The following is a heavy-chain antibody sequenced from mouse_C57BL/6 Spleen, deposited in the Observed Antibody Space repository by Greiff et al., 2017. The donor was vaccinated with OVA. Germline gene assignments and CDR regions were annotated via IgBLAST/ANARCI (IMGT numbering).Heavy chain of an antibody. CDR3: ARHRGNYLDAMDY. CDR1: GFSLTSYG. V-gene: IGHV2-6-1*01. Sequence: QVQLQQSGPGLVAPSQSLSITCTVSGFSLTSYGVHWVRQPPGKGLEWLVVIWSDGSTTYNSALKSRLSISKDNSKSQVFLKMNSLQTDDTAMYYCARHRGNYLDAMDYWGQGTSVTVSS. J-gene: IGHJ4*01. D-gene: IGHD2-1*01. CDR2: IWSDGST.